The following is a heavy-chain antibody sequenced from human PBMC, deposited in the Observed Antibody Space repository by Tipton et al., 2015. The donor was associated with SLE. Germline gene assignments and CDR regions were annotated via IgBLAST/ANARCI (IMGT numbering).Heavy chain of an antibody. CDR2: IHSSGTT. D-gene: IGHD2-2*01. V-gene: IGHV4-59*02. Sequence: TLSLTCSVSGGAVIHNYWSWIRQPPGKGLEWIGYIHSSGTTKYNSSLRSRVTISVDTSKNQFSLRLTSVTAADAAVYYCARDEIVMPTARFFYHYMDVWGRGTTVTVSS. J-gene: IGHJ6*03. CDR1: GGAVIHNY. CDR3: ARDEIVMPTARFFYHYMDV.